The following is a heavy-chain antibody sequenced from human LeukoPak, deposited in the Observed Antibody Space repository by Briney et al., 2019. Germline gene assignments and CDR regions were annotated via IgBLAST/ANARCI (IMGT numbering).Heavy chain of an antibody. D-gene: IGHD3-10*01. V-gene: IGHV3-23*01. J-gene: IGHJ4*02. Sequence: PGGSLRLSCAASGFTFTSYAMNWVRQTPGKGLEWVSAISGSGGGTYYADSVKGRFTISRDNSKNTLYLQMNSLRAEDTAVYYCAKDLGVRGVDYFDYWGQGTLVTVSS. CDR1: GFTFTSYA. CDR3: AKDLGVRGVDYFDY. CDR2: ISGSGGGT.